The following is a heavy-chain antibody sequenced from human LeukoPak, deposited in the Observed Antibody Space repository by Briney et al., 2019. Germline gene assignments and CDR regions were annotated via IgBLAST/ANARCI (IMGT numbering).Heavy chain of an antibody. Sequence: GGSLRLSCAASGFTFSSYGMHWVRQAPGKGLEWVSYISSSGSTIYYADSVKGRFTISRDNAKNSLYLQMNSLRAEDTAVYYCARVPTKYCSGGSCYLDYWGQGTLVTVSS. J-gene: IGHJ4*02. CDR3: ARVPTKYCSGGSCYLDY. V-gene: IGHV3-48*04. D-gene: IGHD2-15*01. CDR1: GFTFSSYG. CDR2: ISSSGSTI.